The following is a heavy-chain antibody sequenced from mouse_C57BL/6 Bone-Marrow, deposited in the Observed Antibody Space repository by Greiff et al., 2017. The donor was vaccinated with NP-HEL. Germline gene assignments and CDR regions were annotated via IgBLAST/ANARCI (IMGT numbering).Heavy chain of an antibody. CDR2: FHPYNDDT. V-gene: IGHV1-47*01. CDR1: GYTFTTYP. CDR3: ARHSNFDYAMDY. D-gene: IGHD2-5*01. J-gene: IGHJ4*01. Sequence: QVQLQQSGAELVKPGASVKMSCKASGYTFTTYPIEWMKQSPGQCLEWIGNFHPYNDDTKYNEKFKGKATLTVEKSSSTVYLDLSRLTSDDSAVLYCARHSNFDYAMDYWYQGTAVTVSA.